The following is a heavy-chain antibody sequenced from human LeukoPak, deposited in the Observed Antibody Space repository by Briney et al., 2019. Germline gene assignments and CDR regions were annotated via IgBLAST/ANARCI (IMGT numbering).Heavy chain of an antibody. D-gene: IGHD6-19*01. CDR1: GYTFTTYA. CDR3: ARVPRPSSGWYYFDY. CDR2: INSDNGNT. Sequence: ASVKVSCKASGYTFTTYAIHWVRQAPGQRLEWMGWINSDNGNTNYAQKLQGRVTMTTDTSTSTAYMELRSLRSDDTAVYYCARVPRPSSGWYYFDYWGQGTLVTVSS. J-gene: IGHJ4*02. V-gene: IGHV1-18*01.